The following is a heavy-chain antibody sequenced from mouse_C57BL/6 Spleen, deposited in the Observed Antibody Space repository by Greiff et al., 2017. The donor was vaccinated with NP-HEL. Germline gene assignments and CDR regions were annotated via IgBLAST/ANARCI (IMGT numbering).Heavy chain of an antibody. CDR3: ARSHDGYYSYAMDY. CDR1: GYTFTDYY. J-gene: IGHJ4*01. Sequence: EVQLQQSGPELVKPGASVKISCKASGYTFTDYYMNWVKQSHGKSLEWIGDINPNNGGTSYNQKFKGKATLTVDKSSSTAYMELRSLTPEDSAVYYCARSHDGYYSYAMDYWGQGTSVTVSS. V-gene: IGHV1-26*01. D-gene: IGHD2-3*01. CDR2: INPNNGGT.